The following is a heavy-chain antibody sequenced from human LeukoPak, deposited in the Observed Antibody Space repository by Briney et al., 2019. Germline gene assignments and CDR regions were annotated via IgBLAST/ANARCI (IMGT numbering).Heavy chain of an antibody. D-gene: IGHD2-2*01. CDR1: GGSISSSSYY. Sequence: SETLSLTCTVSGGSISSSSYYWGWIRQPPGKGLEWIGRIYTSGSTNYNPSLKSRVTISVDTSKNQFSLKLSSVTAADTAVYYCARWNNIVVVPAAQHWGQGTLVTVSS. CDR3: ARWNNIVVVPAAQH. V-gene: IGHV4-39*07. CDR2: IYTSGST. J-gene: IGHJ4*02.